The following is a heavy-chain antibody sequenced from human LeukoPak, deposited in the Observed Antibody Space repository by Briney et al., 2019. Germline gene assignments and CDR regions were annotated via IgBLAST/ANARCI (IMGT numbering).Heavy chain of an antibody. CDR1: EGPFSSYA. CDR3: AREITMIVGRPNWFDP. D-gene: IGHD3-22*01. V-gene: IGHV1-69*13. J-gene: IGHJ5*02. CDR2: IIPIFGTA. Sequence: EASVKVSCKVSEGPFSSYAISWVRQAPGQGLEWMGGIIPIFGTANYAQKFQGRVTITADESTSTAYMELSSLRSEDTAVYYCAREITMIVGRPNWFDPWGQGTLVTVSS.